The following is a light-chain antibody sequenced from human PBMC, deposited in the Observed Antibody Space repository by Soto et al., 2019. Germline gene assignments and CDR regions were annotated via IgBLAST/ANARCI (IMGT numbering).Light chain of an antibody. CDR3: AAWDDSLNGVYV. Sequence: QSVLTQPHSASGTPGQRVTISCSGSSSNIGRNTVNWYQQLPGTAPKLLIYSNNQRPSGVPDRFSGSKSGTSASLAISGLQSEDEADYYCAAWDDSLNGVYVFGTGTKVTVL. CDR2: SNN. V-gene: IGLV1-44*01. CDR1: SSNIGRNT. J-gene: IGLJ1*01.